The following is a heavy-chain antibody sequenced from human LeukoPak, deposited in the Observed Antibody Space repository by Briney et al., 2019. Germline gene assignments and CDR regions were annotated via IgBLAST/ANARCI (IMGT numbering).Heavy chain of an antibody. J-gene: IGHJ4*02. CDR3: ARQPTGAWQWTFDF. CDR2: IYYSGIT. Sequence: PSETLSLTSTVSGDSISSGPYYWGWIRQPPGKRREWIATIYYSGITFYNPSLKSRVTMSVDTSKNQFSLKLNSVTPADTAVYYCARQPTGAWQWTFDFWGQGTLVTVSS. D-gene: IGHD6-19*01. V-gene: IGHV4-39*01. CDR1: GDSISSGPYY.